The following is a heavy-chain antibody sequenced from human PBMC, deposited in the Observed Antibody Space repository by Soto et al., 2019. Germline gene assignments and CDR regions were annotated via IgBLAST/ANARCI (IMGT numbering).Heavy chain of an antibody. CDR2: ISAYNGNT. D-gene: IGHD5-12*01. J-gene: IGHJ4*02. CDR3: ARTVVVVATKETFDY. CDR1: GYTFTSYG. V-gene: IGHV1-18*01. Sequence: ASVKVSCKASGYTFTSYGISWVRQAPGQGLEWMGWISAYNGNTNYAQKLQGRVTMTTDTSTSTAYMELRSLRSDDTAVYYCARTVVVVATKETFDYWGQGTLVTVSS.